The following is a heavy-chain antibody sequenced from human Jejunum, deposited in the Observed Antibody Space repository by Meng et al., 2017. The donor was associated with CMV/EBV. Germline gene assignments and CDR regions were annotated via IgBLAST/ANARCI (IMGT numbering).Heavy chain of an antibody. Sequence: EVQLVCLGGRLYRPGGPLRLSCSAPGVTVNSHSITWVRQAQGKGLEWVSLIYATGTTYYADSVKGRFTISRDNSKNTVYLQMNSLRAEDTAVYYCARSLLMVRGVTPYYFDYWGQGTLVTVSS. CDR3: ARSLLMVRGVTPYYFDY. CDR2: IYATGTT. J-gene: IGHJ4*02. V-gene: IGHV3-53*01. CDR1: GVTVNSHS. D-gene: IGHD3-10*01.